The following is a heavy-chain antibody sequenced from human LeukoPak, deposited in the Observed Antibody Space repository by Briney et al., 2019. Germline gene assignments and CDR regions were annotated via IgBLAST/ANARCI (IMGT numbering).Heavy chain of an antibody. V-gene: IGHV3-23*01. CDR3: ARPLYSRTSHDAFDI. J-gene: IGHJ3*02. CDR2: IYENGGTT. Sequence: GGSLRLSCVGSGFTFRSHAMSWVRQAPEKGLEFVSGIYENGGTTYYAGSVKGRFSISRDNSKNTLYLQMNSLRAEDTAVYYCARPLYSRTSHDAFDIWGQGTMVTVSS. D-gene: IGHD6-13*01. CDR1: GFTFRSHA.